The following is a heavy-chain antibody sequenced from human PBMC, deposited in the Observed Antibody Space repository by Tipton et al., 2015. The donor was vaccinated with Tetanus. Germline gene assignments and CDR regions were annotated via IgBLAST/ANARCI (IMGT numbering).Heavy chain of an antibody. V-gene: IGHV3-53*01. Sequence: LSLTCTVSGGSLSTSHWAWIRQPPGKGLEWVSVMYSGGDTYYVDSVKGRFSISRDNAKNTLYLQMNSLRVEDTAVYYCVRDGGSSGWLAYXRXXTLXXVSS. CDR1: GGSLSTSH. J-gene: IGHJ5*01. D-gene: IGHD6-19*01. CDR3: VRDGGSSGWLAY. CDR2: MYSGGDT.